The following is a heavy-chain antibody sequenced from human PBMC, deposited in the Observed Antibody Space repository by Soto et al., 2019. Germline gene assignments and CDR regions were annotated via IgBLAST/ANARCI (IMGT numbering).Heavy chain of an antibody. J-gene: IGHJ4*02. CDR3: AKDDAPAAPSTFDS. CDR2: ISYDGSNK. V-gene: IGHV3-30*18. CDR1: GFTFNSYG. Sequence: GGSLRLSCAASGFTFNSYGMHWVRQAPGKGLEWVALISYDGSNKYYADSVKGRFTISRDTSRNKLSLQMNSLRAEDTAVYYCAKDDAPAAPSTFDSWGQGALVTVSS. D-gene: IGHD2-2*01.